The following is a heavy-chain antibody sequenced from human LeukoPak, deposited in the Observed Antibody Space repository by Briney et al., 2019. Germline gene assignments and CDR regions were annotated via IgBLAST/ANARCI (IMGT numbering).Heavy chain of an antibody. Sequence: GGSLRLSCAASGFTFSSYGMHWVRQAPGKGLEWVAFIRYDASNKYYADSVKGRFTISRDNSKNTLYLQMNSLRAEDTAVYYCAKEASIFGLPGAFDIWGQGTMVTVSS. CDR3: AKEASIFGLPGAFDI. CDR1: GFTFSSYG. D-gene: IGHD3/OR15-3a*01. V-gene: IGHV3-30*02. J-gene: IGHJ3*02. CDR2: IRYDASNK.